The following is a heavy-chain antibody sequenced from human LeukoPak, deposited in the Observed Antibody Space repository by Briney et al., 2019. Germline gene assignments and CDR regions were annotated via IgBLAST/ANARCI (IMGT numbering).Heavy chain of an antibody. CDR1: GFTFSSYT. V-gene: IGHV3-7*01. Sequence: GGTLRLSCAASGFTFSSYTMSWVRQAPGKGLEWVASIKQDGSEKYYVDSVKGRFTISRDNAKSSLYLQMNSLRAEDTAVYYCARDSELSSFDYWGQGTLVTVSS. J-gene: IGHJ4*02. CDR2: IKQDGSEK. CDR3: ARDSELSSFDY. D-gene: IGHD3-3*02.